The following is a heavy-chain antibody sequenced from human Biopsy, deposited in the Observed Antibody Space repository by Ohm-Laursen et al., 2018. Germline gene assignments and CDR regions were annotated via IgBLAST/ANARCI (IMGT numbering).Heavy chain of an antibody. Sequence: GASVKVSCKASGYTFINYGFSWVRQAPGQGLEWMGWISPKSGDTNYAHKFQGNITMTRDTSMSTAYMEVSRLRCDDTAVYYCALQSVAQMKNFDYWGQGTLVAVSS. D-gene: IGHD6-19*01. CDR3: ALQSVAQMKNFDY. CDR2: ISPKSGDT. V-gene: IGHV1-18*01. CDR1: GYTFINYG. J-gene: IGHJ4*02.